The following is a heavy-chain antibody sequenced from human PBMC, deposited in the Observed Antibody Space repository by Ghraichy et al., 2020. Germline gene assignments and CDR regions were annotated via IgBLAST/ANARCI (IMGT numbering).Heavy chain of an antibody. J-gene: IGHJ4*02. Sequence: GESLNISCAASGFTFSSYWMHWVRQAPGKGLVWVSRLNYDGSSTSYADSVKGRFTISRDNAKNTLYLQMNSLRAEDTAVYYCARGGNKRGSGSFGNDYWGQGTLVTVSS. CDR2: LNYDGSST. CDR3: ARGGNKRGSGSFGNDY. D-gene: IGHD3-10*01. V-gene: IGHV3-74*01. CDR1: GFTFSSYW.